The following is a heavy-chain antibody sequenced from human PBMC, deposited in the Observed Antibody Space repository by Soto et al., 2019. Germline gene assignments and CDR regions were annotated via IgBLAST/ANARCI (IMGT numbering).Heavy chain of an antibody. Sequence: GASLKISCKGSRYSFTSYWITWVRQMPGKGLEWMGRIDPGDSYTYHSPSFQGQVTISADKSISTVYLQWSSLKASDTATYYCARHLAARPLYYGMDVWGQGTTVTVSS. D-gene: IGHD6-6*01. J-gene: IGHJ6*02. V-gene: IGHV5-10-1*01. CDR2: IDPGDSYT. CDR1: RYSFTSYW. CDR3: ARHLAARPLYYGMDV.